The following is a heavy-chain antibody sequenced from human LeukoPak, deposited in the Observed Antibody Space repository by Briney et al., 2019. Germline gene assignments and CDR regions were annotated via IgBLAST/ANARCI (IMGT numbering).Heavy chain of an antibody. D-gene: IGHD2/OR15-2a*01. J-gene: IGHJ4*02. Sequence: GGSLRLSCAASGFTFSSYGMHWVRQAPGKGLEWVALIWYDGSNKYYTDSVKGRLTISRDNSKNTLYLQMNRLRAEDTAIYYCAREGPRGNSQFDYWGQGTLVTVSS. CDR2: IWYDGSNK. V-gene: IGHV3-33*08. CDR1: GFTFSSYG. CDR3: AREGPRGNSQFDY.